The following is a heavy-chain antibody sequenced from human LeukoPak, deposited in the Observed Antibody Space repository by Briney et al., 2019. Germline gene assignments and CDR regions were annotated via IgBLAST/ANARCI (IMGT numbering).Heavy chain of an antibody. Sequence: SETLTLTCLVSGGSVSSGVYSWNWIRQPPGKGLEWIGFIYHTDSTAYNPSLKSRVTISVDTSKNQFSLKLSSVTAADTAVYYCASRGGNSEGYNWFDPWGQGTLVTVSS. CDR2: IYHTDST. V-gene: IGHV4-30-2*01. CDR1: GGSVSSGVYS. D-gene: IGHD2-15*01. CDR3: ASRGGNSEGYNWFDP. J-gene: IGHJ5*02.